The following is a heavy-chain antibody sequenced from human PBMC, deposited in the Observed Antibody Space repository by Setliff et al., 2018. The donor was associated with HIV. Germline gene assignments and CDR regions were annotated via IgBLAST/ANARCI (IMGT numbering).Heavy chain of an antibody. J-gene: IGHJ4*02. CDR3: ATSPAGEILGSRPFYFDY. CDR2: IYYSGST. Sequence: SETLSLTCTASGGSISSYYWSWIRQPPGKGLEWIGYIYYSGSTNYNPSLKSRVTISEDTSKDQFSLKMRSVTAADTAVYYCATSPAGEILGSRPFYFDYWGQGTLVTVSS. D-gene: IGHD3-10*01. CDR1: GGSISSYY. V-gene: IGHV4-59*12.